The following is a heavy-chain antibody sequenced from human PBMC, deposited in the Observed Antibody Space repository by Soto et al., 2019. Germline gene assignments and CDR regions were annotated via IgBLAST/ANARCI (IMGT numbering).Heavy chain of an antibody. J-gene: IGHJ4*02. V-gene: IGHV3-73*02. Sequence: EVQLVESGGGLVQPGGSLKLSCAASGFTFSGSAMHWVRQASGKGLEWVGRIRSKANSYATAYAASVKGRFTISRDDSKNTAYLQMNSLKTEDTAVYYCTRRGYGGLEDYWGQGTLVTVSS. D-gene: IGHD4-17*01. CDR1: GFTFSGSA. CDR2: IRSKANSYAT. CDR3: TRRGYGGLEDY.